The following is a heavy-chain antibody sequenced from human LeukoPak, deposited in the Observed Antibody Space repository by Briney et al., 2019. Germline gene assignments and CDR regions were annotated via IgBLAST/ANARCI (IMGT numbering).Heavy chain of an antibody. Sequence: ASVKVSCKASGYTFTSYDINWVRQATGRGLEWMGWMNPNSGNTGYAQKFQGRVTMTRDMSTSTVYMDLSSLRSEDTAVYYCARVAAEVVGLPGAIGFGWLRRDYYYMDVWGKGTTVTVSS. D-gene: IGHD2-2*02. J-gene: IGHJ6*03. CDR3: ARVAAEVVGLPGAIGFGWLRRDYYYMDV. CDR2: MNPNSGNT. V-gene: IGHV1-8*02. CDR1: GYTFTSYD.